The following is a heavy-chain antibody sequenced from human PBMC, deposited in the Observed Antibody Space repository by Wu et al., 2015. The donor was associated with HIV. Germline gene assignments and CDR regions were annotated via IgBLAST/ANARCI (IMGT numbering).Heavy chain of an antibody. V-gene: IGHV1-18*04. CDR1: GYTFNNYG. J-gene: IGHJ6*02. Sequence: QVQLVQSGAEVKKPGASVKVSCKASGYTFNNYGINWVRQAPGQGHEWMGWISAYNDNTHYAQTFQGRVTMTTDTSTDTAYMELRSLRSDDTAVYFCARGAKHSWYEGWYGMDVWGQGTTVTVS. CDR3: ARGAKHSWYEGWYGMDV. CDR2: ISAYNDNT. D-gene: IGHD6-13*01.